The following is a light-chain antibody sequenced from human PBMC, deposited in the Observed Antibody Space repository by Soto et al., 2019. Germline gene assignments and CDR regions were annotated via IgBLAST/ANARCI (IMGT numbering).Light chain of an antibody. Sequence: QSVLTQPPSASGSPGQSVTISCTGTSSDVGGYNYVSWYQQHPGKAPKLMIYEVSKRPSGVPDRFSGSKSGNTASLTVSGLQAEDEADYYCSSYAGSNSPVVFGGGTTVTVL. CDR2: EVS. CDR3: SSYAGSNSPVV. V-gene: IGLV2-8*01. J-gene: IGLJ2*01. CDR1: SSDVGGYNY.